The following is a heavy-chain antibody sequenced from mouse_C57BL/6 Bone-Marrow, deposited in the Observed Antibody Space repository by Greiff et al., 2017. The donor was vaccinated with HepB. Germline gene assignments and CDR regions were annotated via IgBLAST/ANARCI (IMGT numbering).Heavy chain of an antibody. J-gene: IGHJ3*01. CDR2: IYPRSGNT. CDR1: GYTFTSYG. V-gene: IGHV1-81*01. CDR3: ARERGGWFAY. Sequence: QVHVKQSGAELARPGASVKLSCKASGYTFTSYGISWVKQRTGQGLEWIGEIYPRSGNTYYNEKFKGKATLTADKSSSTAYMELRSLTSEDSAVYFCARERGGWFAYWGQGTLVTVSA.